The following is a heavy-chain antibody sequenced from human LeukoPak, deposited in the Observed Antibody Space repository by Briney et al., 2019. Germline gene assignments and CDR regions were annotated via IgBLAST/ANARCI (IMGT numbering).Heavy chain of an antibody. CDR1: GGSISSSSYY. CDR3: ARVEYYDSSVFDY. D-gene: IGHD3-22*01. J-gene: IGHJ4*02. V-gene: IGHV4-39*07. Sequence: SETLSLTCTVSGGSISSSSYYWGWIRQSPGKGLEWIGSIYYSGSTYYNPSLKSRVTISVDTSKNQFSLKLSSVTAADTAVYYCARVEYYDSSVFDYWGQGTLVTVSS. CDR2: IYYSGST.